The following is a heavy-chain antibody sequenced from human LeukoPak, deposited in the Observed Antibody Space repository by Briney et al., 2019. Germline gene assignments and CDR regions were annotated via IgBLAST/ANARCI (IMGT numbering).Heavy chain of an antibody. Sequence: GGSLRLSCAASGFTFSSYEINWVRQAPGKGLEWVSYISSSGSTIYYADSVKGRFTISRDNAKNSLYLQMNSLRAEDTAVYYCAREGLLRFGELLTFDPWGQGTLVTVSS. V-gene: IGHV3-48*03. CDR1: GFTFSSYE. CDR2: ISSSGSTI. J-gene: IGHJ5*02. CDR3: AREGLLRFGELLTFDP. D-gene: IGHD3-10*01.